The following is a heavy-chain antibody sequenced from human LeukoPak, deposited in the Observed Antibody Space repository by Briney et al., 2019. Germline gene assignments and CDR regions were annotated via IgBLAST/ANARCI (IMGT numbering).Heavy chain of an antibody. CDR1: GYTFTINY. J-gene: IGHJ4*02. D-gene: IGHD5-18*01. V-gene: IGHV1-2*02. CDR2: IYPRDGST. CDR3: ARGGYGYYFDY. Sequence: ASVKVSFKASGYTFTINYIHWVRQAPGQGLEWMGMIYPRDGSTSYAQKFQGRVTMTRDTSISTAYMELSRLRSDDTAVYYCARGGYGYYFDYWGQGTLVTVSS.